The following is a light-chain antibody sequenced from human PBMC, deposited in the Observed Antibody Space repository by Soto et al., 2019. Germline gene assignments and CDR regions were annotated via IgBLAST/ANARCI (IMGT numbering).Light chain of an antibody. CDR3: TSYTTSSTYV. V-gene: IGLV2-14*01. CDR2: EVS. J-gene: IGLJ1*01. Sequence: QSFLTQPASVSGSPGRSITISCIGYNSDVGGYNYVSWYQQHPGKPPQLIIYEVSNRPSGVSDRFSGSKSGNTASLTISGLQSEDESDYYCTSYTTSSTYVFGTGTKVTVL. CDR1: NSDVGGYNY.